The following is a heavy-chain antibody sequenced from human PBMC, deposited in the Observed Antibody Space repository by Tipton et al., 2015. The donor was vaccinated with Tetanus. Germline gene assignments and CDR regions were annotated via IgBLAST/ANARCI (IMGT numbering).Heavy chain of an antibody. V-gene: IGHV4-59*01. CDR2: IYYRGNT. D-gene: IGHD2-15*01. CDR1: GDSISNYH. J-gene: IGHJ4*02. CDR3: ARVEEGYCSGGTCYFAD. Sequence: TLSLTCTVSGDSISNYHWSWIRQPPGKGLEWIGYIYYRGNTNYNPSLKKRATISVDTSKNQFSLKLNSVTAADTAVYYCARVEEGYCSGGTCYFADWGRGTLVTVSS.